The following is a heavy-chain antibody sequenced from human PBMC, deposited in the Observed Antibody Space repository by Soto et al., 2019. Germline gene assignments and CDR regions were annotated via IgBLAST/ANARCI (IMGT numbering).Heavy chain of an antibody. V-gene: IGHV1-69*04. CDR2: IIPILGIA. Sequence: ASVKVSCKASGYTFTSYGISWVRQAPGQGLEWMGRIIPILGIANYAQKFQGRVTITADKSTSTAYMELSSLRSEDTAVYYCARDLAYCGGDCSPGAFDIWGQGTMVTVSS. D-gene: IGHD2-21*01. CDR3: ARDLAYCGGDCSPGAFDI. CDR1: GYTFTSYG. J-gene: IGHJ3*02.